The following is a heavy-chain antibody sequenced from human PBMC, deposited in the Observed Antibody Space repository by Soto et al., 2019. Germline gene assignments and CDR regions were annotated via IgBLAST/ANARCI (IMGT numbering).Heavy chain of an antibody. CDR2: INAGNGDT. D-gene: IGHD1-1*01. CDR1: GYTFTYYA. Sequence: QVQLVQSGAEVKKPGASVKVSCKASGYTFTYYAIHWVRQAPGQRLEWMGWINAGNGDTGYSQKFQGRVTITRDTSASTAYLELSSLRSEDTAVYYCARSQLEDCGQGTMVNVSS. CDR3: ARSQLED. V-gene: IGHV1-3*01. J-gene: IGHJ3*01.